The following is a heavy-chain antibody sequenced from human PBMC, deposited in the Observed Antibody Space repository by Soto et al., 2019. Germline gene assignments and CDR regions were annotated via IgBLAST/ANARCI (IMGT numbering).Heavy chain of an antibody. D-gene: IGHD6-19*01. V-gene: IGHV3-23*01. CDR2: ISGSGGST. J-gene: IGHJ6*02. CDR1: GFTFSSYA. Sequence: GGSLRLSCAASGFTFSSYAMSWVRQAPGKGLEWVSAISGSGGSTYYADSVKGRFTISRDNSKNTLYLQMNSLRAEDTAVYYCAKGVAGTGYYAMDVWGQGTTVTVS. CDR3: AKGVAGTGYYAMDV.